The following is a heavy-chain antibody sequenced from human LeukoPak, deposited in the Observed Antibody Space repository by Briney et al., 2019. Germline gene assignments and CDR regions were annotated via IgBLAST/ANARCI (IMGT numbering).Heavy chain of an antibody. CDR1: GGSFSSYY. CDR2: IYHSGDT. CDR3: ATLRPYYYGSSH. Sequence: SETLSLTCTVSGGSFSSYYWGWIRQSPGKGLEWIAYIYHSGDTNYNPSLKSRVAISIDTSKNQFSLNLSFVTAADTAVYYCATLRPYYYGSSHWGQGTLVTVSS. D-gene: IGHD3-10*01. V-gene: IGHV4-59*01. J-gene: IGHJ4*02.